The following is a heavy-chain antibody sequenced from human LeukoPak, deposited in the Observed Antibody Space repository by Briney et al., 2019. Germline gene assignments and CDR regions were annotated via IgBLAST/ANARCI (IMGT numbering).Heavy chain of an antibody. CDR1: GFTFSSYG. CDR3: AKGWFGGVRDYFDY. J-gene: IGHJ4*02. V-gene: IGHV3-33*06. Sequence: PGRSLRLSCAASGFTFSSYGMHWVRQAPGKGLEWVAVIWYDGSNKYYADSVKGRFTISRDNSKNTLYLQMNSLRAKDTAVYYCAKGWFGGVRDYFDYWGQGTLVTVSS. D-gene: IGHD3-16*01. CDR2: IWYDGSNK.